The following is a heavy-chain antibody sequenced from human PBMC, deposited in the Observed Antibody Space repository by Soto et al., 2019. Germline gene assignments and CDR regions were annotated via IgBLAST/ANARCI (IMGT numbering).Heavy chain of an antibody. CDR1: GFTFSSYG. V-gene: IGHV3-21*01. Sequence: PGGSLRLSCAASGFTFSSYGMNWVRQAPGKGLEWVSSISSSSSYIYYGDSVKGRFTISRDNDKNSLYLQMNSLRAEDTAVYYCARAPEKGDFWSGYYYYGMDVWGQGTTVTVSS. D-gene: IGHD3-3*01. CDR3: ARAPEKGDFWSGYYYYGMDV. J-gene: IGHJ6*02. CDR2: ISSSSSYI.